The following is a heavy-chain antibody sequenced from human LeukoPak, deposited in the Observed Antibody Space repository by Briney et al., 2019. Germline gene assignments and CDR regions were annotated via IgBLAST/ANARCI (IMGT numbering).Heavy chain of an antibody. CDR1: GGSISSSSYY. D-gene: IGHD1-20*01. CDR2: IYYSGST. Sequence: PSETLSLTCTVPGGSISSSSYYWGWIRQPPGKGLEWIGSIYYSGSTYYNPFLKSRVTISVDTSKNQFSLKLSSVTAADTAVYYCAGLSRIPGDNWRDYWGQGTLVTVSS. J-gene: IGHJ4*02. CDR3: AGLSRIPGDNWRDY. V-gene: IGHV4-39*01.